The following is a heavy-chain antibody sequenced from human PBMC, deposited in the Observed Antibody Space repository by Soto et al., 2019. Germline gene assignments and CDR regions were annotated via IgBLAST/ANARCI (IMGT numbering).Heavy chain of an antibody. V-gene: IGHV4-30-4*01. J-gene: IGHJ6*02. CDR3: ARDVVVVADDYYYGMDV. Sequence: QVQLQESGPGLVKPSQTLSLTCTVSGGSISSGDYYWSWIRQPPGKGLEWIGYIYYSGSTYYNPSLKSRVTISVDTSKNQFSLKLSSVTAADTAVYYCARDVVVVADDYYYGMDVWGQGTTVTVSS. D-gene: IGHD2-15*01. CDR1: GGSISSGDYY. CDR2: IYYSGST.